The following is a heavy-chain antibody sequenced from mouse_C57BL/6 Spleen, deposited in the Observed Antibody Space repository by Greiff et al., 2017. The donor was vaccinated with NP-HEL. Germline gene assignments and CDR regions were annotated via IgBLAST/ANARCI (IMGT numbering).Heavy chain of an antibody. D-gene: IGHD1-1*01. J-gene: IGHJ1*03. CDR3: SGRDYGSSYGYFDV. V-gene: IGHV1-64*01. CDR2: IHPNSGST. Sequence: QVQLQQPGAELVKPGASVKLSCKASGYTFTSYWMHWVKQRPGQGLEWIGMIHPNSGSTNYNEKFKSKATLTVDKSSSTAYMQLSSLTSEDSAVYYCSGRDYGSSYGYFDVWGTGTTVTVSS. CDR1: GYTFTSYW.